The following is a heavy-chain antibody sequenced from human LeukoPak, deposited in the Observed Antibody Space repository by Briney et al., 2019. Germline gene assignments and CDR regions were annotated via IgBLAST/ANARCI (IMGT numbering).Heavy chain of an antibody. D-gene: IGHD3-16*02. J-gene: IGHJ6*03. CDR1: VFTFSDYA. CDR2: ISRSSSYI. Sequence: PGGSLRPFCAASVFTFSDYAMNWVRQAPGKGLEWVSSISRSSSYIYYADSVKGRFTISRDNAKNSLILQMNSLRAEDTAVYYCARDLMGYNYYYMDVWGKGTTVTVSS. V-gene: IGHV3-21*01. CDR3: ARDLMGYNYYYMDV.